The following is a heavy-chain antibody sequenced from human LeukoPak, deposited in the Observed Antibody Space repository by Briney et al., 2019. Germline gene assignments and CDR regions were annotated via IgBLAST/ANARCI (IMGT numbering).Heavy chain of an antibody. V-gene: IGHV3-53*01. D-gene: IGHD2-2*01. CDR1: GFTVSSKY. CDR2: IYSGGST. CDR3: ARGCSSTSCYGFDY. J-gene: IGHJ4*02. Sequence: GGSLRLSCAASGFTVSSKYMSWVRQAPGKGLEWVSVIYSGGSTYYADSVKGRFTISRDNSKNTLYLQMNSLRAEDTAVYYCARGCSSTSCYGFDYGGQGTLVTVSS.